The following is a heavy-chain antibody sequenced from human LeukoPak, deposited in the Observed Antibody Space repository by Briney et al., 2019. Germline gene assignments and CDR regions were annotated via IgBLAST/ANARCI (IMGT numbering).Heavy chain of an antibody. CDR3: ARDKRTTDYFDY. CDR2: ISSSSYI. Sequence: GGSLRLSCAASGFTFSSYSMNWVRQAPGKGLEWVSSISSSSYIYYADSVKGRFTISRDNAKNSLYLQMNSLRAEDTAVYYCARDKRTTDYFDYWGQGTLVTVSS. D-gene: IGHD4-17*01. V-gene: IGHV3-21*01. J-gene: IGHJ4*02. CDR1: GFTFSSYS.